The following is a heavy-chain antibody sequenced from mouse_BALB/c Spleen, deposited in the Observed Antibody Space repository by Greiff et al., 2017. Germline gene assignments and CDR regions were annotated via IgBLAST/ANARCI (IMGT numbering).Heavy chain of an antibody. CDR2: ISYDGSN. V-gene: IGHV3-6*02. CDR3: ARDGLRREYAMDY. Sequence: EVKLLESGPGLVKPSQSLSLTCSVTGYSITSGYYWNWIRQFPGNKLEWMGYISYDGSNNYNPSLKNRISITRDTSKNQFFLKLNSVTTEDTATYYCARDGLRREYAMDYWGQGTSVTVSS. J-gene: IGHJ4*01. D-gene: IGHD2-4*01. CDR1: GYSITSGYY.